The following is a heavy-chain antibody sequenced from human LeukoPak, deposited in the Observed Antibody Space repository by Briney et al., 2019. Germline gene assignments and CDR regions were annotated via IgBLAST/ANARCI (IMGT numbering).Heavy chain of an antibody. CDR2: IYYSGST. CDR3: ASQYSLLDYDY. Sequence: SETLSLTCTVSGGSISSSSYYWGWIRQPPGKGLEWIGSIYYSGSTYYNPSLKSRVTISVDTSKNQFSLKPSSVTAADTAVYYCASQYSLLDYDYWGQGTLVTVSS. J-gene: IGHJ4*02. CDR1: GGSISSSSYY. V-gene: IGHV4-39*01. D-gene: IGHD2-21*02.